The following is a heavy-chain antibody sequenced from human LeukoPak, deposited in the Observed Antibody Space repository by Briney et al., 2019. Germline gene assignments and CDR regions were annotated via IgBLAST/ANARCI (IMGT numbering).Heavy chain of an antibody. CDR1: GYTFTSYY. CDR3: ARVGYCSGDSCYNDY. D-gene: IGHD2-15*01. J-gene: IGHJ4*02. Sequence: ASVKVSCKASGYTFTSYYMHWVRQAPGQGHEWMGIINPSGGSTSYAQKFQGRVTMTRDTSTSTVYMELSSLRSEDTAVYYCARVGYCSGDSCYNDYWGQGTLVTVSS. CDR2: INPSGGST. V-gene: IGHV1-46*01.